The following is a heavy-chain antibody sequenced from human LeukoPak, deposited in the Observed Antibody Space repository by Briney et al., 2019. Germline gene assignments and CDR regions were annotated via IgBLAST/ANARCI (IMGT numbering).Heavy chain of an antibody. J-gene: IGHJ4*02. V-gene: IGHV4-34*01. CDR3: ARGRSYFWSGYSSYFDY. CDR1: GGSFSGYY. D-gene: IGHD3-3*01. CDR2: INHSGST. Sequence: SETLSLTCAVYGGSFSGYYWSWIRQPPGKGREWIGEINHSGSTNYNPSLKSRGTISVDTSKNQFSLKLSSVTAADTAVYYCARGRSYFWSGYSSYFDYWGQGTPVTVSS.